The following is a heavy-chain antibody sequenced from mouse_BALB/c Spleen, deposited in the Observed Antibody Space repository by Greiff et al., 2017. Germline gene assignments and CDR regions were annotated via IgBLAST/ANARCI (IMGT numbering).Heavy chain of an antibody. CDR2: IYPGSGST. D-gene: IGHD2-4*01. J-gene: IGHJ4*01. V-gene: IGHV1-55*01. Sequence: QVQLQQPGAELVKPGTSVKLSCKASGYNFTSYWINWVKLRPGQGLEWIGDIYPGSGSTNYNEKFKSKATLTVDTSSITAYMQLSSLASEDSALYYCARSMITYYAMDYWGQGTSVTVSS. CDR3: ARSMITYYAMDY. CDR1: GYNFTSYW.